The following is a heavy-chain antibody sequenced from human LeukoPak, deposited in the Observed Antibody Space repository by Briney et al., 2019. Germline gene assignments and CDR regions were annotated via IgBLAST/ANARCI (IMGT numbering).Heavy chain of an antibody. Sequence: HPGGSLRLSCAASGFTFSSYEMNWVRQAPGKGLEWVSYISSTSSTIYYADSVKGRFTISRDNAKNSLYLQMNSLRAEDTAVYYCARGGTGTMFDWGQGTLVTVSS. CDR3: ARGGTGTMFD. CDR1: GFTFSSYE. D-gene: IGHD1-7*01. CDR2: ISSTSSTI. J-gene: IGHJ4*02. V-gene: IGHV3-48*01.